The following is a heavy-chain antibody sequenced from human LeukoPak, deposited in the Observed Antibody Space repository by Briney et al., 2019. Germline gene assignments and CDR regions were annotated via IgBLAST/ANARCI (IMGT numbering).Heavy chain of an antibody. CDR3: AKDWLGGGRDADAFDI. V-gene: IGHV3-23*01. D-gene: IGHD2-15*01. CDR2: ISGSGGST. CDR1: GFTFSSYA. Sequence: GGSLRLSWAASGFTFSSYAMSWVRQAPGKGLEWVSAISGSGGSTYYADSVKGRFTISRDNSKNTLYLQMNSLRAEDTAVYYCAKDWLGGGRDADAFDIRGQGTMVTVSS. J-gene: IGHJ3*02.